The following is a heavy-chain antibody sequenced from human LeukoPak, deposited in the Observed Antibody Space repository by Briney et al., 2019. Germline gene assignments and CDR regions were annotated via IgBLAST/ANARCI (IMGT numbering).Heavy chain of an antibody. Sequence: SETLSLTCTVSGGSISSGGYYWSWIRQHPGKGLEWIGYIYYSGSTNYNPSLKSRVTISVDTSKNQFSLKLSSVTAADTAVYYCARECSGGGCFDYWGQGTLVTVSS. J-gene: IGHJ4*02. CDR1: GGSISSGGYY. V-gene: IGHV4-61*08. D-gene: IGHD2-15*01. CDR2: IYYSGST. CDR3: ARECSGGGCFDY.